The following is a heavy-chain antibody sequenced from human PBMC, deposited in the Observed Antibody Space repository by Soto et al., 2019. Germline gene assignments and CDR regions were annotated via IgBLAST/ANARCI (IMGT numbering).Heavy chain of an antibody. Sequence: QVQLVQSGAEVKKPGASVKVSCKASGYTFTSYGISWVRQAPGQGLEWRGWISAYNGNTNNAQKLQGRVTMTTVTPTSSAYMDLRGLRSEGTAGYYCSRGNDYDWGSWYYWGQGTLVTVSS. CDR2: ISAYNGNT. CDR3: SRGNDYDWGSWYY. CDR1: GYTFTSYG. J-gene: IGHJ4*02. D-gene: IGHD3-16*01. V-gene: IGHV1-18*04.